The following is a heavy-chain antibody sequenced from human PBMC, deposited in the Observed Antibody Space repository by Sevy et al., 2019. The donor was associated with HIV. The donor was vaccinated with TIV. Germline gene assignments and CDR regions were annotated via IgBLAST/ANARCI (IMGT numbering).Heavy chain of an antibody. D-gene: IGHD3-9*01. CDR3: ATLPYYDILTASGGEKY. CDR1: GGSISSYF. V-gene: IGHV4-59*13. CDR2: IYYSGTT. Sequence: SETLSLTCTVSGGSISSYFWTWIRQPPGKGLEWIGYIYYSGTTNYNPSLKSRVTMSVDTSKNQFSLKVTSVTAADTAVYYCATLPYYDILTASGGEKYWGQGTLVTFSS. J-gene: IGHJ4*02.